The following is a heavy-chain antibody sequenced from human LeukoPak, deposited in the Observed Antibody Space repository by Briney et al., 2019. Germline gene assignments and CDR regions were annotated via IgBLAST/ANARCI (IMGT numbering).Heavy chain of an antibody. CDR3: ASSRAGEVGALFDY. D-gene: IGHD1-26*01. V-gene: IGHV1-69*13. CDR2: IIPIFGTA. J-gene: IGHJ4*02. CDR1: GGTFSSYA. Sequence: SVKVSCKASGGTFSSYAISWVRQAPGQGLEWMGGIIPIFGTANYAQKFQGRVTITADESTSTAYMELSSLRSEDTAVYYCASSRAGEVGALFDYWGQGTLVTVSS.